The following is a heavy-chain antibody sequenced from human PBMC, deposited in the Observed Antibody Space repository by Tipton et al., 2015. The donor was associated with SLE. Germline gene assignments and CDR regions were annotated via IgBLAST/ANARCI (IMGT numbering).Heavy chain of an antibody. J-gene: IGHJ3*02. Sequence: TLSLTCTVSGGSMSGNYWSFVRQPPGKGLEWIGYIYNSGTTNYNPSLKSRVTISIDTSKNQFSLKLRSVTAADTATYYCARDATRALDIWGQGTMVTVSS. CDR3: ARDATRALDI. CDR1: GGSMSGNY. V-gene: IGHV4-59*12. CDR2: IYNSGTT. D-gene: IGHD2-15*01.